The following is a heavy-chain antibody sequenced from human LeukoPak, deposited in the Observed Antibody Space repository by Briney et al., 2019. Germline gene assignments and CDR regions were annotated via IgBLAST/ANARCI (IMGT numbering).Heavy chain of an antibody. CDR1: GGSISSYY. D-gene: IGHD6-19*01. J-gene: IGHJ3*02. CDR3: ARGRIAVAGAAFDI. CDR2: VYYSGST. Sequence: SETLSLTCTVSGGSISSYYWSWLRQPPGKGLEWLGYVYYSGSTNYNPSLKSRVTISVDTSKNQFSLKLSSVTAADTAVYYCARGRIAVAGAAFDIWGQGTMVTVSS. V-gene: IGHV4-59*01.